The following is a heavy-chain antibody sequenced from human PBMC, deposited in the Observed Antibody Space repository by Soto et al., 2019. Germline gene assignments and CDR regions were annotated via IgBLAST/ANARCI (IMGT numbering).Heavy chain of an antibody. J-gene: IGHJ6*02. CDR2: IDYSGNI. CDR3: AREKSEEYYYYGMDV. V-gene: IGHV4-39*07. Sequence: SETLSLTCNASGGSITSSGSAWGWIRQSPGKGLEWIGTIDYSGNIYYIPSLKSRITISVDTSKNQFSLKLSSVTAADTAVYYWAREKSEEYYYYGMDVWGQGTTVTVSS. CDR1: GGSITSSGSA.